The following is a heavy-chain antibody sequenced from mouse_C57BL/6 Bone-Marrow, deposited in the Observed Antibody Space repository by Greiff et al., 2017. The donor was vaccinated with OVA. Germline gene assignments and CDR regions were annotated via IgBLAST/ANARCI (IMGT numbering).Heavy chain of an antibody. D-gene: IGHD2-1*01. Sequence: QVQLQQSGAELVRPGTSVKMSCKASGYTFTNYWIGWAKQRPGHGLEWIGDIYPGGGYTNYNEKFKGKATLTADKSSSTAYMQFSSLTSEDSAIYYCARRGICGNHEGYAMDYWGQGTSVTVSS. CDR1: GYTFTNYW. CDR2: IYPGGGYT. V-gene: IGHV1-63*01. CDR3: ARRGICGNHEGYAMDY. J-gene: IGHJ4*01.